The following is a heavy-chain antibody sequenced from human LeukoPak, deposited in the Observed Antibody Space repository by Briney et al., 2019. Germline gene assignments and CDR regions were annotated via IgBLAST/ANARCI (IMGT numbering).Heavy chain of an antibody. CDR1: GFTFRSYA. Sequence: PGGSLRLSCAASGFTFRSYAMHWVRQAPGKGLEWVAVISHDGSYKYYADSVKGRFTISRDKSKNTLYLQMSSLRAEDTAVYYCARDGSYSGSYNDYWGQGTLVTVSS. CDR2: ISHDGSYK. D-gene: IGHD1-26*01. CDR3: ARDGSYSGSYNDY. V-gene: IGHV3-30*15. J-gene: IGHJ4*02.